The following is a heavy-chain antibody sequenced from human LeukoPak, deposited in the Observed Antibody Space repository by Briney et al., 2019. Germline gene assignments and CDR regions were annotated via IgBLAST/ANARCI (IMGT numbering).Heavy chain of an antibody. CDR3: TLLAVASDFDY. CDR1: RFSFTSFE. V-gene: IGHV3-48*03. CDR2: IDYTGRTK. J-gene: IGHJ4*02. Sequence: PGGSLRLSCVGSRFSFTSFEINWVRQTPGKGLEWIANIDYTGRTKYYADPVKGRFTISRDNARNSLYLRMSSLRVEDSAVYYCTLLAVASDFDYWGQGARVTVSS. D-gene: IGHD6-19*01.